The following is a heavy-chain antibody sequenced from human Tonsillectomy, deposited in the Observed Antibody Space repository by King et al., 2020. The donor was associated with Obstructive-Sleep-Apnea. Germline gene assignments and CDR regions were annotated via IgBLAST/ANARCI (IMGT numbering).Heavy chain of an antibody. V-gene: IGHV4-59*11. CDR2: IYYSGST. CDR1: GGSFSSHY. CDR3: ARSNAGGSGTYYNGGLDY. Sequence: QLQESGPGLVKPSETLSLTCTVSGGSFSSHYWTWIRQPPGKGLEWIGYIYYSGSTNYNPSLKSRVTISLDTSKNQFSLKRSSVTAADTAVYYCARSNAGGSGTYYNGGLDYWGQGTLVTVSS. D-gene: IGHD3-10*01. J-gene: IGHJ4*02.